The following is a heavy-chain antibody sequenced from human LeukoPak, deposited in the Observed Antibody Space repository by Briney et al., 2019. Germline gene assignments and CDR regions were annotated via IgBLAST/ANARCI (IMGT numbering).Heavy chain of an antibody. J-gene: IGHJ4*02. V-gene: IGHV3-23*01. Sequence: PGGSLRLSCAASGFTFRSYVMNWVRQAPGKGLEWVSGISGSGGSTYYADSVKGRFTISRDNSKNTLYLQMNSLRTEDTAVYYCAKELTRPNRPVAGLNYWGQGTLVTVSS. CDR3: AKELTRPNRPVAGLNY. D-gene: IGHD6-19*01. CDR1: GFTFRSYV. CDR2: ISGSGGST.